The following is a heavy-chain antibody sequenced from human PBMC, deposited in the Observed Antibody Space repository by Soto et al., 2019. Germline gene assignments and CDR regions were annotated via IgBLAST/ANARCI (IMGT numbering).Heavy chain of an antibody. CDR3: ARVLYNDFWSGYSNYYYYGMDV. J-gene: IGHJ6*02. CDR1: GYTFTSYG. CDR2: ISAYNGNT. D-gene: IGHD3-3*01. Sequence: ASVKVSCKXSGYTFTSYGISWVRQAPGQGLEWMGWISAYNGNTNYAQKLQGRVTMTTDTSTSTAYMELRSLRSDDTAVYYCARVLYNDFWSGYSNYYYYGMDVWGQGTTVTVSS. V-gene: IGHV1-18*04.